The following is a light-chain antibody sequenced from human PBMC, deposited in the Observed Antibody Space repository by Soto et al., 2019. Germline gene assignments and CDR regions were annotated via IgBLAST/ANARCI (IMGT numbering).Light chain of an antibody. CDR3: QQSYSIPDT. V-gene: IGKV1-39*01. Sequence: DIQMTQSPSSLSASVGDRVTITCLASQTISNSLNWYQQKSGKAPKLLIFAASSLQSGVPSRFSGSGSGTDFTLTISSLQPEDFATYYCQQSYSIPDTFGPGTKVDIK. CDR2: AAS. CDR1: QTISNS. J-gene: IGKJ3*01.